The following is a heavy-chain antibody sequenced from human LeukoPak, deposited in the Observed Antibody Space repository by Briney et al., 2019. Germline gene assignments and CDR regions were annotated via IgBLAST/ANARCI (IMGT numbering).Heavy chain of an antibody. D-gene: IGHD6-19*01. CDR2: ISGSGGST. V-gene: IGHV3-23*01. CDR1: GFTFSSYA. J-gene: IGHJ3*02. CDR3: AKEGAASSGWYGDAFDI. Sequence: GGSLRLSCAASGFTFSSYAMSWVRQAPGKGLEWVSAISGSGGSTYYADSVKGRFNISRDNSKNTLYLKMNSLRAEDTAVYYCAKEGAASSGWYGDAFDIWGQGTMVTVSS.